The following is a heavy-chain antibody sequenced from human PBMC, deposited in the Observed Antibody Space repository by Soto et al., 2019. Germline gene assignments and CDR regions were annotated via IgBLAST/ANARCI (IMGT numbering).Heavy chain of an antibody. J-gene: IGHJ5*02. CDR2: IYYSGST. Sequence: SETLSLTCTVSGGSISSYYWSWIRQPPGKGLEWIGYIYYSGSTNYNPSLKSRVTISVATSKNQFSLKLSSVTAADTAVYYCARAVPTVTTYNWFDPWGQGTLVTVSS. CDR3: ARAVPTVTTYNWFDP. D-gene: IGHD4-17*01. V-gene: IGHV4-59*01. CDR1: GGSISSYY.